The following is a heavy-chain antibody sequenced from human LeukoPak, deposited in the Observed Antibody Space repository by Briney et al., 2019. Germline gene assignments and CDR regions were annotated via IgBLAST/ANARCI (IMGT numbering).Heavy chain of an antibody. CDR1: GGSFRGYY. V-gene: IGHV4-34*01. CDR2: INHSEST. Sequence: PSETLSLTRAVYGGSFRGYYWRWIRQPAAKGREWMGEINHSESTHYNPSLKSRFTISVDTPNNQFSLKLGSVSAANAPVYYLARGLIGYCSGGSCYSSNWFDPWGQGTLVTVSS. D-gene: IGHD2-15*01. J-gene: IGHJ5*02. CDR3: ARGLIGYCSGGSCYSSNWFDP.